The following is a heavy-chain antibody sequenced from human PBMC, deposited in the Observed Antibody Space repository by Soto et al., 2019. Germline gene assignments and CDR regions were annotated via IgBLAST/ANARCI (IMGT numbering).Heavy chain of an antibody. V-gene: IGHV1-18*01. CDR1: GYTFSRYG. D-gene: IGHD2-8*01. Sequence: QGQLVQSGGEVKKSGASVKVSCKASGYTFSRYGISWVRQAPGQGLEWMGWISGYNGDPNYAQKFQGRVTMTIDTSTTTAYMELRSLTSDDTAVYYCAKNGQPPYYYYGLDVW. CDR3: AKNGQPPYYYYGLDV. J-gene: IGHJ6*01. CDR2: ISGYNGDP.